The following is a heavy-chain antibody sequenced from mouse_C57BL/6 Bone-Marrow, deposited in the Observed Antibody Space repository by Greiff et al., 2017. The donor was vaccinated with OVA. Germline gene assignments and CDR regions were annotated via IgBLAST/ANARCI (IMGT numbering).Heavy chain of an antibody. CDR2: IHPNSGST. CDR3: ARWGLRCFLYYAFDY. J-gene: IGHJ4*01. V-gene: IGHV1-64*01. Sequence: QVQLQQPGAELVKPGASVKLSCKASGYTFTSYWMHWVKQRPGQGLEWIGMIHPNSGSTNYNEKFKSKATLTVDKSSSTAYMQLSSLTSEDSAVYYCARWGLRCFLYYAFDYWGQGTSVTVSA. CDR1: GYTFTSYW. D-gene: IGHD2-4*01.